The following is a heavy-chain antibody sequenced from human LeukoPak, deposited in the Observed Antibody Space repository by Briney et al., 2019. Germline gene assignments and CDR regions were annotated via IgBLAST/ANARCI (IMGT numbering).Heavy chain of an antibody. CDR1: GFTFSGSA. V-gene: IGHV3-73*01. CDR2: IRSKANSYAT. D-gene: IGHD6-13*01. J-gene: IGHJ5*02. Sequence: GGSLRLSCAASGFTFSGSAMHWVRQASGKGLEWVGRIRSKANSYATAYAASVKGRFTISRDNAKNTLYLQMNSLRAEDTAVYYCARESGIAAALDLWGQGTLVTVSS. CDR3: ARESGIAAALDL.